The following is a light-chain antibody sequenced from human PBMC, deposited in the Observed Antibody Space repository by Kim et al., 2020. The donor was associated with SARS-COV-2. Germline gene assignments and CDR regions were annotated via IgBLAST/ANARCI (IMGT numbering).Light chain of an antibody. Sequence: QSALTQPRSVSGSPGQSVTISCTGTSSDVGAHNYVSWNQQHPGEAPKFMIYDVTKRPSGVPDRFSGSKSGNTASLTISGLQAEDEADYYCCSYAGSYTWVFGGGTQLTVL. J-gene: IGLJ3*02. CDR2: DVT. CDR3: CSYAGSYTWV. V-gene: IGLV2-11*01. CDR1: SSDVGAHNY.